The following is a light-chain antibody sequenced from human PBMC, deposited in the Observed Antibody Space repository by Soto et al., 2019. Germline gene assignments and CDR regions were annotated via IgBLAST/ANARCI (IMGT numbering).Light chain of an antibody. J-gene: IGLJ2*01. CDR1: SSNIGAGYD. V-gene: IGLV1-40*01. Sequence: ELTQPPSVSGAPGQRVTISCTGSSSNIGAGYDVHWYQQLPGTAPKLLIYGNSNRPSGVPDRFSGSKSGTSASLAITGLQAEDEADYYCQSYDSSLSVVFGGGTKLTVL. CDR3: QSYDSSLSVV. CDR2: GNS.